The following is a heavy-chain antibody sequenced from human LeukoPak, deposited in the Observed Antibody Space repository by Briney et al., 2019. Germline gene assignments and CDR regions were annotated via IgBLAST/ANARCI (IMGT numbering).Heavy chain of an antibody. D-gene: IGHD3-9*01. Sequence: PGGSLRLSCAASGFTFSSYSMNWFRQAPGKGLEWVSSISSSSSYIYYADSVKGRFTISRDNAKNSLYLQMNSLRAEDTAVYYCARDTYDILTGYFSDTTYYGMDVWGQGTTVTVSS. CDR2: ISSSSSYI. V-gene: IGHV3-21*01. CDR3: ARDTYDILTGYFSDTTYYGMDV. J-gene: IGHJ6*02. CDR1: GFTFSSYS.